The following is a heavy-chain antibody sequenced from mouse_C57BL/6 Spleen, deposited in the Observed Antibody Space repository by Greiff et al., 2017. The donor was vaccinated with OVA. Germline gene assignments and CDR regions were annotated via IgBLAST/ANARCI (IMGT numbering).Heavy chain of an antibody. D-gene: IGHD1-1*01. V-gene: IGHV3-6*01. CDR1: GYSITSGYY. CDR3: ASWYYYGSSPYPSMDY. CDR2: ISYDGSN. Sequence: EVKLVESGPGLVKPSQSLSLTCSVTGYSITSGYYWNWIRQFPGNKLEWMGYISYDGSNNYNPSLKNRISITRDTSKNQFFLKLNSVTTEDTATYYCASWYYYGSSPYPSMDYWGQGTSVTVSS. J-gene: IGHJ4*01.